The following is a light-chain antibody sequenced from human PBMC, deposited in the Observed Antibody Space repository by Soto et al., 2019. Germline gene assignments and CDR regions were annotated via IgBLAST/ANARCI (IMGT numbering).Light chain of an antibody. CDR1: QSIISSY. J-gene: IGKJ1*01. Sequence: EIVLTQSPGTLSLSPGERATLSCRASQSIISSYLGWNQQKPGQAPRLLIYVASSRATGIRDRLSGSGSGTDFTLTISRLGPEGFAVYYCQQYGYTPRTCGQGTKVVIK. CDR2: VAS. CDR3: QQYGYTPRT. V-gene: IGKV3-20*01.